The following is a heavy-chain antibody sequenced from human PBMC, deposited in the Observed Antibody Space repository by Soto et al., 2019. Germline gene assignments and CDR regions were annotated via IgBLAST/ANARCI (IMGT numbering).Heavy chain of an antibody. CDR2: INPDGSTK. CDR1: GFTFSRYW. Sequence: GGSLRLSCVASGFTFSRYWMSWVRQAPGKGLEWVANINPDGSTKYHVDSARGRFTISRDNSKNTLYLQMNSLRAEDTAVYYCAIDSGLDAFVIWGPGIMVNVSS. V-gene: IGHV3-7*03. J-gene: IGHJ3*02. CDR3: AIDSGLDAFVI. D-gene: IGHD5-12*01.